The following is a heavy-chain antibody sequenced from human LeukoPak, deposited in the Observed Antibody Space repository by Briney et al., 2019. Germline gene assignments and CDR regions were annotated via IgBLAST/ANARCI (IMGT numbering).Heavy chain of an antibody. CDR1: GDSITSYY. J-gene: IGHJ4*02. V-gene: IGHV4-59*08. CDR2: IFYSGST. CDR3: ARHPRHSNGRNFDY. D-gene: IGHD6-19*01. Sequence: SETLSLTCTVSGDSITSYYWSWIRQPPGKGLEWIGYIFYSGSTNYNPSLKSRVTISLDTSKSQFSLKLSSVTAADTAVYYCARHPRHSNGRNFDYWGQGTLVTVSS.